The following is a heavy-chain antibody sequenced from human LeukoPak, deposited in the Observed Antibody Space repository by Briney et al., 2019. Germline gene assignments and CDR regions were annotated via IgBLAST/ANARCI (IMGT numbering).Heavy chain of an antibody. J-gene: IGHJ4*02. Sequence: GGSLRLSCAASGFTFDKYSMNWVRQAPGKGLEWVSHISSGSITIYYADSVKGRFTISRDNAKSSLYLHMTSLRAEDTALYYCARDYYRSGSYAVDFWGQGTLVTVSS. CDR2: ISSGSITI. CDR3: ARDYYRSGSYAVDF. V-gene: IGHV3-48*01. CDR1: GFTFDKYS. D-gene: IGHD3-10*01.